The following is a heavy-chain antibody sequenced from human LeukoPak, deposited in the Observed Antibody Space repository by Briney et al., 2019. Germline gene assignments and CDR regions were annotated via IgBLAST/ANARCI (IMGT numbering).Heavy chain of an antibody. V-gene: IGHV4-39*07. CDR2: IYYSGST. CDR1: GGSISSSSYH. CDR3: ARLQHLVSYYFDY. J-gene: IGHJ4*02. Sequence: SETLSLTCTVSGGSISSSSYHWGWIRQPPGKGLEWIGNIYYSGSTYYNPSLKSRVTISVDTSKNQFSLKLSSATAADTAVYYCARLQHLVSYYFDYWGQGTLVTVSS. D-gene: IGHD6-13*01.